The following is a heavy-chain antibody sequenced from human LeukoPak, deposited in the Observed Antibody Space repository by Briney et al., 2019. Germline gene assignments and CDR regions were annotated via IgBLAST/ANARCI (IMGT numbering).Heavy chain of an antibody. CDR3: AKTRGYCSGGTCSYMDV. Sequence: GGSLRLSCAASGFTFSSYGMHWVRQAPGKGLEWVAFTRYDGSNKDYADSVKGRFTISRDNSKNTLYLQMNSPRAEDTAVYYCAKTRGYCSGGTCSYMDVWGKGTTVTVSS. CDR1: GFTFSSYG. J-gene: IGHJ6*03. CDR2: TRYDGSNK. V-gene: IGHV3-30*02. D-gene: IGHD2-15*01.